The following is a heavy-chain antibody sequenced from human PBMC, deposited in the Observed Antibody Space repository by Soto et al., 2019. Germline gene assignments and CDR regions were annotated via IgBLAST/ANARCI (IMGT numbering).Heavy chain of an antibody. Sequence: GGSLRLSCAASAFTLSSYAMSWVRQAPGKGLEWVAVISDSGGSTYYADCVKGRFTISRDNSKNTIYLQMNSLRAEDTAKYYCAKIEPYFFDFWGQGALVTVSS. CDR3: AKIEPYFFDF. D-gene: IGHD3-10*01. V-gene: IGHV3-23*01. J-gene: IGHJ4*02. CDR1: AFTLSSYA. CDR2: ISDSGGST.